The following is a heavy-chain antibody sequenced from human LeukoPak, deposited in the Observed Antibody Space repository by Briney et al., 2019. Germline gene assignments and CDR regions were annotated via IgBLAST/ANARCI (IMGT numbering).Heavy chain of an antibody. CDR3: ALSREYYYDSSGYLHFDY. CDR1: GFTVSSNY. CDR2: IYSGGST. Sequence: GGSLRLSCAASGFTVSSNYMSWVRQAPGKGLEWVSVIYSGGSTYYADSVKGRFTISRDNSKNTLYLQMNSLRTEDTAVYYCALSREYYYDSSGYLHFDYWGQGTVVTVSS. J-gene: IGHJ4*02. D-gene: IGHD3-22*01. V-gene: IGHV3-66*01.